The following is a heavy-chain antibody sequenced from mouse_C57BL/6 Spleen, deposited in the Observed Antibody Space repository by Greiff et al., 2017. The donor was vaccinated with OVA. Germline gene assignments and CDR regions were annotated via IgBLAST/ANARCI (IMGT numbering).Heavy chain of an antibody. CDR1: GFTFSDYY. CDR2: INYDGSST. Sequence: DVQLVESEGGLVQPGSSMKLSCTASGFTFSDYYMAWVRQVPEKGLEWVANINYDGSSTYYLDSLKSRFIISRDNAKNILYLQMSSLKSEDTATYYCARVDYDEEDYFDYWGQGTTLTVSS. J-gene: IGHJ2*01. CDR3: ARVDYDEEDYFDY. V-gene: IGHV5-16*01. D-gene: IGHD2-4*01.